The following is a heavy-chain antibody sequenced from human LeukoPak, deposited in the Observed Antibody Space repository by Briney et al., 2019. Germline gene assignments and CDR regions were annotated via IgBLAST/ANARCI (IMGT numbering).Heavy chain of an antibody. CDR2: IFCSGST. CDR1: DYSISSGNF. V-gene: IGHV4-38-2*02. D-gene: IGHD3-10*01. J-gene: IGHJ3*02. Sequence: SETLSLTCTVSDYSISSGNFWGWIRQPPGKGLEWIGNIFCSGSTYYSPSLKSRVTISLDTSRNQFSLKLNSVTAADTAVYYCAKSNGYGLVDIWGQGTMVTVSS. CDR3: AKSNGYGLVDI.